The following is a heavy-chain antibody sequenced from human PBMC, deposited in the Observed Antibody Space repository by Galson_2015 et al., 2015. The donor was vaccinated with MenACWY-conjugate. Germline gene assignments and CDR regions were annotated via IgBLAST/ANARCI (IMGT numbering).Heavy chain of an antibody. V-gene: IGHV3-48*03. CDR3: ARVGTWIHQYFYYMDV. Sequence: SLRLSCAASGFTFTGYDFNWVRQAPGKGLEWLSYISKSGSPIYYADSVKGRFTISRDNMKKSLFLEMNSLRAGDTGVYYCARVGTWIHQYFYYMDVWGKGTTV. D-gene: IGHD5-18*01. CDR1: GFTFTGYD. CDR2: ISKSGSPI. J-gene: IGHJ6*03.